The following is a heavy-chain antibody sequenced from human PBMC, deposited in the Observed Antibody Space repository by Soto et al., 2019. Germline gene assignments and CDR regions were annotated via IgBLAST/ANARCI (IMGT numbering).Heavy chain of an antibody. CDR1: GFTFSDYW. CDR2: VKYEGAST. V-gene: IGHV3-74*01. J-gene: IGHJ6*02. CDR3: ARGLRGEYGTDV. Sequence: EVQLVESGGGLVQPGGSLRLSCAASGFTFSDYWMHWVRQAPGKGLVWVSRVKYEGASTSYGDSVKGRFTISRDNAKSTVYLQKNSLRAEDTAVYYWARGLRGEYGTDVRGQGTTVTVSS. D-gene: IGHD3-10*01.